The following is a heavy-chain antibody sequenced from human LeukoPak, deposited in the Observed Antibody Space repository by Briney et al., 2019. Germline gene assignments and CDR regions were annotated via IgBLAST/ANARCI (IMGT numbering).Heavy chain of an antibody. Sequence: ASVKVSCKASGYTFTSHGINWVRQAPGQGLEWMGWINPSNGYTNDAQKLQGRLTMTTDTSTSTANMELRSLRSDDTAVYYCARDRGYCSSTSCYGGGYYYYYMDVWGKGTTVTVSS. D-gene: IGHD2-2*01. CDR3: ARDRGYCSSTSCYGGGYYYYYMDV. J-gene: IGHJ6*03. CDR2: INPSNGYT. CDR1: GYTFTSHG. V-gene: IGHV1-18*01.